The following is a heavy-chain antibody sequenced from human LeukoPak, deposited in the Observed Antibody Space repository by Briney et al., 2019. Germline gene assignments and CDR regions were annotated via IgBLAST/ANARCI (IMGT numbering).Heavy chain of an antibody. Sequence: SENLSLTCSVSGGSISSHYWSWIRQPPGKGLEWIGYVYYSGSTNYNPSLKSRVTISVDTSKNQFSLNLRSVTAADTAVYLCARGGGYSFGHYYFDYWGQGTLVTVSA. D-gene: IGHD5-18*01. J-gene: IGHJ4*02. CDR1: GGSISSHY. CDR3: ARGGGYSFGHYYFDY. V-gene: IGHV4-59*11. CDR2: VYYSGST.